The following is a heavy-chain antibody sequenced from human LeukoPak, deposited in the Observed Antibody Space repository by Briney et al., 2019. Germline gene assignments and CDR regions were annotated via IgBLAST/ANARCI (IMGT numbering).Heavy chain of an antibody. Sequence: GGSLRLSCAVSGFTFSSYAMSWVRQAPGKGLEWVAVISYDGEIKYFADSVKGRFAMSRDNSNNTIFLEMNTLRPDDTGVYFCATPHYGGYYDMFDSWGPGTQVIVSS. CDR1: GFTFSSYA. CDR3: ATPHYGGYYDMFDS. V-gene: IGHV3-30*03. CDR2: ISYDGEIK. D-gene: IGHD4-17*01. J-gene: IGHJ4*02.